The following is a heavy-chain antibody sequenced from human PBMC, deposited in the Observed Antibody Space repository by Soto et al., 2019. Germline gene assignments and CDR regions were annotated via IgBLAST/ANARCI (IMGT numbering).Heavy chain of an antibody. CDR3: AKEGTSGLYYFDY. CDR1: GFTFSNAW. D-gene: IGHD6-19*01. V-gene: IGHV3-15*07. Sequence: GGSLRLSCAASGFTFSNAWMNWVRQAPGKGLEWVGRIKSKTDGGTTDYAAPVKGRFTISRDNSKNTLYLQMNSLRAGDSAIYYCAKEGTSGLYYFDYWGQGTLVTVSS. J-gene: IGHJ4*02. CDR2: IKSKTDGGTT.